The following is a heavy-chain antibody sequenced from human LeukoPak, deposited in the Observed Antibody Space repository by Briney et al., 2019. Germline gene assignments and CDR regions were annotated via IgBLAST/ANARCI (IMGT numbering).Heavy chain of an antibody. CDR3: GRALGYCSGGSCYSGFDY. J-gene: IGHJ4*02. D-gene: IGHD2-15*01. CDR1: GGTFSSYA. Sequence: SSVKVSCKASGGTFSSYAISWVRQAPGQGLEWMGGIIPIFGTANYAQKFQGRVTITTDESTSTAYMELSSLRSEDTAVYYCGRALGYCSGGSCYSGFDYWGQGTLVTVSS. V-gene: IGHV1-69*05. CDR2: IIPIFGTA.